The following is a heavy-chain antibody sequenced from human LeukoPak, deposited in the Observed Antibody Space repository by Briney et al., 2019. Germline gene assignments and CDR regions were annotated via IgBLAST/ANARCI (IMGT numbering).Heavy chain of an antibody. Sequence: GGSLSLLCAASGFTFSSYGMSWVRQAPGKGREWVANIKQDGSEKYYVDSVKGRFTISRDNAKNSLYLQMNSVRAEDTAVYYCARVGRDFWSGYYSPYYYYYMDVWGKGTTVTVSS. CDR1: GFTFSSYG. V-gene: IGHV3-7*01. CDR2: IKQDGSEK. J-gene: IGHJ6*03. D-gene: IGHD3-3*01. CDR3: ARVGRDFWSGYYSPYYYYYMDV.